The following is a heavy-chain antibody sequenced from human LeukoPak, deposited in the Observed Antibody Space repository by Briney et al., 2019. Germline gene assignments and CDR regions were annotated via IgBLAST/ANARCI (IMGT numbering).Heavy chain of an antibody. D-gene: IGHD3-9*01. V-gene: IGHV4-31*03. CDR2: INHSGGT. Sequence: SQTLSLTCNVSGVSISRGGYYWSWIRQHPGKGLEWIGYINHSGGTSYSPSLKTRVTISADTSRSLFSLRLNSVTAADTAVYYCASHLDTTGYDYVDYWGQGTLVTVSS. CDR3: ASHLDTTGYDYVDY. CDR1: GVSISRGGYY. J-gene: IGHJ4*02.